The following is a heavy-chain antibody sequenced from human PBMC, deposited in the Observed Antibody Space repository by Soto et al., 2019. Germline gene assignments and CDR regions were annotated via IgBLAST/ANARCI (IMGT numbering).Heavy chain of an antibody. CDR1: GYTFTGYY. Sequence: EASVKVSCKASGYTFTGYYMHWVRQAPGQGLEWMGWINPNSGGTNYAQKFQGWVTMTRDTSISTAYMELSRLRSDDTAVYYCARGGIIVVVPAAIAGDGMDVWGQGTTVTVSS. J-gene: IGHJ6*02. CDR2: INPNSGGT. V-gene: IGHV1-2*04. CDR3: ARGGIIVVVPAAIAGDGMDV. D-gene: IGHD2-2*01.